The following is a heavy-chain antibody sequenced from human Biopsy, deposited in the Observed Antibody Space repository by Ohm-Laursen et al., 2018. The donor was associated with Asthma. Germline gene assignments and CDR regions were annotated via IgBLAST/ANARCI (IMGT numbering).Heavy chain of an antibody. D-gene: IGHD3-16*02. CDR1: GFTFSSYA. J-gene: IGHJ4*02. V-gene: IGHV3-30*04. Sequence: SLRLSCAASGFTFSSYAMHWVRQAPGKGLEWVAVISYDGSNKYYADSVKGRFTISRDNSKNTLYLQMNSLRAEDTTVYYCARDLHPTNHLGELSEGFDYWGQGTLVTVSS. CDR3: ARDLHPTNHLGELSEGFDY. CDR2: ISYDGSNK.